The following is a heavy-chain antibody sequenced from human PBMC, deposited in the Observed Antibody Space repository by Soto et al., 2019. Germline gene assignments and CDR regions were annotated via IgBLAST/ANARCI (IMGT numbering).Heavy chain of an antibody. Sequence: ASVKVSCKASGYTFTSYDINWVRQATGQGLEWMGWMNPNSGNTGYAQKFQGRVTMTRNTSISTAYMELSSLRSEDTAVYYCARGRYSSGWLYDAFEIWGQGTMVTVSS. CDR3: ARGRYSSGWLYDAFEI. D-gene: IGHD6-19*01. J-gene: IGHJ3*02. CDR1: GYTFTSYD. CDR2: MNPNSGNT. V-gene: IGHV1-8*01.